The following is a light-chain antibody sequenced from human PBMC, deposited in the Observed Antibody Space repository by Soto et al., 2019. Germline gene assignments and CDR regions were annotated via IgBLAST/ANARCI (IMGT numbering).Light chain of an antibody. V-gene: IGKV3-20*01. J-gene: IGKJ2*01. CDR3: QQYGSSPYT. Sequence: EIVLTQSPGTLSLSPGERATLPCRASQSVGSYLAWYQQRPGQAPRLLISGASTRATGIPDRFSGSGSGTDFTLTIRRLEPEDFAVYYCQQYGSSPYTFGQGTNLEIK. CDR2: GAS. CDR1: QSVGSY.